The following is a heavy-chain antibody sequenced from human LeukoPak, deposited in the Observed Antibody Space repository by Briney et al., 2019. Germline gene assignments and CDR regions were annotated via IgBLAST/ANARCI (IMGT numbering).Heavy chain of an antibody. Sequence: SETLSLTCSVSGGSISSYYWSWIRQPPGKGLEWIGFIYYTGSTTYNPSLKTRLIISVDTSKKQFSLKLSSVTAADTAVYYCARDPGDIVGALTPSYYFDYWGQGTLVTVSS. CDR3: ARDPGDIVGALTPSYYFDY. J-gene: IGHJ4*02. CDR2: IYYTGST. CDR1: GGSISSYY. V-gene: IGHV4-59*12. D-gene: IGHD1-26*01.